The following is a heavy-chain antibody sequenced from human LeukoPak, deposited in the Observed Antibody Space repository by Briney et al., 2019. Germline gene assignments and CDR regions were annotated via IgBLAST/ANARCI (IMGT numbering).Heavy chain of an antibody. Sequence: GESLKISCRGSGYSFTSYWIGWVRQMPGKGLEWMGIIFPGDSDTRYSPSFQGQVTISADKSISTAYLQWSSLKASDTAMYYCARSGYLGFGELLNIFDYWGQGTLVTVSS. D-gene: IGHD3-10*01. CDR2: IFPGDSDT. CDR1: GYSFTSYW. CDR3: ARSGYLGFGELLNIFDY. V-gene: IGHV5-51*01. J-gene: IGHJ4*02.